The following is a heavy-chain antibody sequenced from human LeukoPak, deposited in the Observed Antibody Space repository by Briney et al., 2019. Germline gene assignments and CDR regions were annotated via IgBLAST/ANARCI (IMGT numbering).Heavy chain of an antibody. CDR3: ARCTGYSLTDSFDY. Sequence: GESLKISCKASGYSFTTYWIGWVRQMPGKGLERMGIIYPGDSDTRYSPSFQGQVTISADKSITTAYLQWNSLKASDTAMYYCARCTGYSLTDSFDYWSPGTLVTVSS. J-gene: IGHJ4*02. D-gene: IGHD5-18*01. CDR2: IYPGDSDT. CDR1: GYSFTTYW. V-gene: IGHV5-51*01.